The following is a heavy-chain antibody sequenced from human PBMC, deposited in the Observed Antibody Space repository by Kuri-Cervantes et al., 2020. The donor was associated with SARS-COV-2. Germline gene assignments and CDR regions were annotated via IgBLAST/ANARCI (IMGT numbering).Heavy chain of an antibody. J-gene: IGHJ4*02. CDR3: ALGSRYCSGGSCYSRDY. CDR1: GFTFSSYS. CDR2: ISSSSSYI. Sequence: GESLKISCAASGFTFSSYSMNWVRQAPGKGLEWVSSISSSSSYIYYADSVKGRFTISRDNAKNSLYLQMNSLRAEDTAVYYCALGSRYCSGGSCYSRDYWGQGTLVTVSS. D-gene: IGHD2-15*01. V-gene: IGHV3-21*04.